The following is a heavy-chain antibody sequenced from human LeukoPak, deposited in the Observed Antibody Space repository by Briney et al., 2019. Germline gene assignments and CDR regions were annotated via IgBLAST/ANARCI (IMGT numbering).Heavy chain of an antibody. CDR1: GYTFTSYD. V-gene: IGHV1-8*03. CDR2: MNPNSVNT. Sequence: ASVKVSCKASGYTFTSYDINWVRQATGQGLEWMGWMNPNSVNTGYAQKFQGRVTITRNTSISTAYMELSSLKSEDTAVYYCARVPPRLELRGAFDIWGQGTMVTVSS. CDR3: ARVPPRLELRGAFDI. D-gene: IGHD1-7*01. J-gene: IGHJ3*02.